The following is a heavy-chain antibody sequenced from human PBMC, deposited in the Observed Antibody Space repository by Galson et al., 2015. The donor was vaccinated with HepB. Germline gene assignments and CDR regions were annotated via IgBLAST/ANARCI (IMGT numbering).Heavy chain of an antibody. CDR1: GGSFSGYY. J-gene: IGHJ4*02. CDR3: ARGPRPKRSSSWYY. Sequence: ETLSLTCAVYGGSFSGYYWSWIRQPPGKGLEWIGEINHSGSTNYNPSLKSRVTISVDTSKNQFSLKLSSVTAADTAVYYCARGPRPKRSSSWYYWGQGALVTVSS. V-gene: IGHV4-34*01. CDR2: INHSGST. D-gene: IGHD6-13*01.